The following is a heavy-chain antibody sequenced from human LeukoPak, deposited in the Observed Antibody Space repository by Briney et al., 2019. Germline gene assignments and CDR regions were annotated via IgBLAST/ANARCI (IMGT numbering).Heavy chain of an antibody. CDR3: ARSSSSPDYYYYYYMDV. J-gene: IGHJ6*03. V-gene: IGHV4-38-2*02. CDR2: IYHSGST. Sequence: SETLSLTCTVSGYSISSGYYWGWIRPPPGKGLEWIGSIYHSGSTYYNPSLKSRVTISVDTSKNQFSLKLSSVTAADTAVYYCARSSSSPDYYYYYYMDVWGKGTTVTVSS. CDR1: GYSISSGYY. D-gene: IGHD6-13*01.